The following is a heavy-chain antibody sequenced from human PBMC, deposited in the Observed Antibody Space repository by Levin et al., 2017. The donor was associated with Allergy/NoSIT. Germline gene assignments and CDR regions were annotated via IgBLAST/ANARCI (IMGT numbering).Heavy chain of an antibody. CDR2: IRSKAYGGTT. V-gene: IGHV3-49*04. D-gene: IGHD6-19*01. CDR1: GFTFGDYA. J-gene: IGHJ4*02. CDR3: TAAMGGQWPDVSG. Sequence: GGSLRLSCTASGFTFGDYAMSWVRQAPGKGLEWVGFIRSKAYGGTTEYAASVKGRFTISRDDSKSIAYLQMNSLKTEDTAVYYCTAAMGGQWPDVSGWGQGTLVTVSS.